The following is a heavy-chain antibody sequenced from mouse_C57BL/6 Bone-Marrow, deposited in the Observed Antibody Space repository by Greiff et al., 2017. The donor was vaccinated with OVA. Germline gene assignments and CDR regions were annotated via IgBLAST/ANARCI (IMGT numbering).Heavy chain of an antibody. CDR1: GFTFSSYT. D-gene: IGHD2-4*01. CDR2: ISGGGGNT. V-gene: IGHV5-9*01. Sequence: ESGGGLVKPGGSLKLSCAASGFTFSSYTMSWVRQTPEKRLEWVATISGGGGNTYYPDSVKGRFTISRDNAKNTLYLQMSSLRSEDTALYYCARHYDYDFAYWGQGTLVTVSA. J-gene: IGHJ3*01. CDR3: ARHYDYDFAY.